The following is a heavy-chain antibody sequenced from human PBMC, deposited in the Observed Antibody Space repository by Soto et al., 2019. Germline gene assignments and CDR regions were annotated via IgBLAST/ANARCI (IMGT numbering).Heavy chain of an antibody. CDR3: ARGSSGYISSWYYFDY. CDR1: GFTFTDYA. Sequence: EVQLLESGGGLVQPGGCLRLYCAASGFTFTDYALSWVRQAPGKGLEWVATISGIGGSTYLADSVKGRLSISRDNSKNTVSLLMNSLRAEDTAVYFCARGSSGYISSWYYFDYWGRGTLVTVSS. D-gene: IGHD6-13*01. J-gene: IGHJ4*01. V-gene: IGHV3-23*01. CDR2: ISGIGGST.